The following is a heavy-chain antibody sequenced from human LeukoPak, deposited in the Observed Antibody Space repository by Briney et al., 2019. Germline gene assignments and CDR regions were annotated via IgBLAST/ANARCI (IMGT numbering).Heavy chain of an antibody. J-gene: IGHJ4*02. V-gene: IGHV3-30*04. CDR3: TDILRL. D-gene: IGHD3-9*01. CDR1: GFIFSNYP. Sequence: GGSLRPSCSVPGFIFSNYPMHWVRQAPGKELEWVAVVSNDGNKTNYAQSVRGRFSISRDNSKNMMYLQMSSLRPEDTAMYFCTDILRLWGQGSLVTVSA. CDR2: VSNDGNKT.